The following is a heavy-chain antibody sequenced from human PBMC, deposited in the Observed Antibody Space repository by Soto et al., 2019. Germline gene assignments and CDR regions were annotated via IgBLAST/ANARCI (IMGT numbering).Heavy chain of an antibody. V-gene: IGHV3-74*01. J-gene: IGHJ1*01. Sequence: EVQLVQSGGGLAQPGKSLRLSCAASGFTFRKFWMHWVRQVPGKGPVWVSYISSDGTTTDYADSVKGLFTISRDNAKDTLDLQMESLRAEDTAVYYCAIQDCTNDVCMEAAVTVGGALESWGEGTLVTVSS. CDR1: GFTFRKFW. D-gene: IGHD2-8*01. CDR3: AIQDCTNDVCMEAAVTVGGALES. CDR2: ISSDGTTT.